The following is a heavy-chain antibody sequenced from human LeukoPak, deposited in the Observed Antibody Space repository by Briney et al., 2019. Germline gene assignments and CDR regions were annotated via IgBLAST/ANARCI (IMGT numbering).Heavy chain of an antibody. CDR1: GFTFSDHY. CDR3: AGDDFWSGYMRY. D-gene: IGHD3-3*01. Sequence: PGGSLRLSCAASGFTFSDHYMDWVRQAPGKGLEWGGRTRNKANSYTTEYAASVKGRFTISRDDSKNSLYLQMNSLKTEDTAVYYCAGDDFWSGYMRYWGQGTLVTVSS. J-gene: IGHJ4*02. V-gene: IGHV3-72*01. CDR2: TRNKANSYTT.